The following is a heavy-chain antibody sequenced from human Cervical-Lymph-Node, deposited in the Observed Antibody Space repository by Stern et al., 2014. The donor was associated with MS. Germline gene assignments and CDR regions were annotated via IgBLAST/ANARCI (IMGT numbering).Heavy chain of an antibody. V-gene: IGHV4-4*02. CDR3: ARGNCSGGTCYSFDYYHGMDV. J-gene: IGHJ6*02. CDR1: GGSISSSNW. CDR2: IYPSGST. D-gene: IGHD2-15*01. Sequence: QVQLQESGPGLVKPSGTLSLTCAVSGGSISSSNWWIWVRQPPGKGLEWIGEIYPSGSTKYKPSFKSRVTMSVDKSKNPFYLKLSFGTAADTAVYYCARGNCSGGTCYSFDYYHGMDVWGQGTTVTVSS.